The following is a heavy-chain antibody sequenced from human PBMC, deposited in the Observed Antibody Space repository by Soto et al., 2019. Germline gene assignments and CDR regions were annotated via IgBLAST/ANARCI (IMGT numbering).Heavy chain of an antibody. J-gene: IGHJ4*02. CDR3: ARDYVTMVRGVIHHFDY. D-gene: IGHD3-10*01. V-gene: IGHV3-21*01. CDR2: ISSSSSYI. Sequence: EVQLVESGGGLVKPGGSLRLSCAASGFTFSSYSMNWVRQAPGKGLEWVSSISSSSSYIYYADSVKGRFTISRDNAKNSLYLQMNNLRAEDTAVYYCARDYVTMVRGVIHHFDYWGQGTLVTVSS. CDR1: GFTFSSYS.